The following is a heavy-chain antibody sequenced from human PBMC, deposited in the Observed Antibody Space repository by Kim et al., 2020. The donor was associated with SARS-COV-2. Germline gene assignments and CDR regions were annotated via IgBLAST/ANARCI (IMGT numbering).Heavy chain of an antibody. Sequence: GGSLRLSCVTSGFTLSTYWMSWVRQAPGKGLEWVTNISPDGSQKNYVDSVKGRFTIYRDNARNSLYLQMNSLSAEDTAVYYCAREGNWGQGTLVTVTS. J-gene: IGHJ4*02. V-gene: IGHV3-7*03. CDR1: GFTLSTYW. CDR2: ISPDGSQK. CDR3: AREGN.